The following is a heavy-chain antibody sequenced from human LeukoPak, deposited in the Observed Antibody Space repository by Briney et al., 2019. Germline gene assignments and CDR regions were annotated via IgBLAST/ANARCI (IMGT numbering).Heavy chain of an antibody. CDR1: GFTFSSYW. CDR2: INPGGSSI. CDR3: ARVNPPFDY. Sequence: PGRSLRLSCAASGFTFSSYWMHWVRQVPGKGLVWVARINPGGSSITYADSVKGRFTISRDNAKNTLYLQMDSLRAEDTGVYYCARVNPPFDYWGQGTLVTVSS. V-gene: IGHV3-74*01. J-gene: IGHJ4*02.